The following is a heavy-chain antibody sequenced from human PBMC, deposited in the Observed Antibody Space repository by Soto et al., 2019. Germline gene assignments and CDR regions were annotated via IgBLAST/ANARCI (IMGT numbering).Heavy chain of an antibody. V-gene: IGHV1-18*01. CDR1: GYTFTSYG. CDR3: ARDLWATGMVRGAPFDY. D-gene: IGHD3-10*01. Sequence: QVQLVQSGAEVKKPGASVKVSCKASGYTFTSYGISWVRQAPGQGLERMGWISAYNGNTNYAQKLQGRVTMTTDTSTSTAYMELRSLRSDDTAVYYCARDLWATGMVRGAPFDYWGQGTLVTVSS. CDR2: ISAYNGNT. J-gene: IGHJ4*02.